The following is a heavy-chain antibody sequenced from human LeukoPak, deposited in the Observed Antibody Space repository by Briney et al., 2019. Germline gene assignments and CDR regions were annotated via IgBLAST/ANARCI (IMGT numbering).Heavy chain of an antibody. CDR1: GFTFSNYA. CDR3: ARAWYYYDSSGYIDY. CDR2: ISYDGSNK. J-gene: IGHJ4*02. V-gene: IGHV3-30-3*01. D-gene: IGHD3-22*01. Sequence: GGSLRLSCVASGFTFSNYAMTWVRQAPGKGLEWVAVISYDGSNKYYADSVKGRFTISRDNSKNTLYLQMNSLRAEDTAVYYCARAWYYYDSSGYIDYWGQGTLVTVS.